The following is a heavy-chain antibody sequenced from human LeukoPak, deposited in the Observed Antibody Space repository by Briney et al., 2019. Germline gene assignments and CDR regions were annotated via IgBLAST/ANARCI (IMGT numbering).Heavy chain of an antibody. V-gene: IGHV3-21*01. J-gene: IGHJ4*02. CDR3: AREMAHDY. CDR1: GFTFSSYG. CDR2: ISSSSSYI. Sequence: GGALRLSCAASGFTFSSYGMSWVRQAPGKGLEWVSSISSSSSYIYYADSVKGRFTISRDNAKNSLYLQMNSLRAEDTAVYYCAREMAHDYWGQGTLVTVSS. D-gene: IGHD5-24*01.